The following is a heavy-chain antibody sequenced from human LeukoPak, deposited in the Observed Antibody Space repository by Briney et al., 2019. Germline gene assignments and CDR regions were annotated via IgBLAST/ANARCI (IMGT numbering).Heavy chain of an antibody. CDR3: ARQSGSSGWDHYFDY. D-gene: IGHD6-19*01. J-gene: IGHJ4*02. V-gene: IGHV3-7*03. CDR2: IKQDGSEK. Sequence: GGSLRLSCTASGFTFSSYWMSWVRQAPGKGLEWVANIKQDGSEKYYVDSVKGRFTISRDNAKDSLYLQMNSLRSEDTAVYYCARQSGSSGWDHYFDYWGQGTLVTVSS. CDR1: GFTFSSYW.